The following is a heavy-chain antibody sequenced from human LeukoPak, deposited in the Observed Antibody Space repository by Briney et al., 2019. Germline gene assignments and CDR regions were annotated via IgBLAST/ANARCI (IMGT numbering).Heavy chain of an antibody. Sequence: SVKVSCKASGGTFSSYAIGWVRQAPGQGLEWMGGIIPMFGTANYAQKLQGRVTITAEKSTSTAYMELSSLRSGDTAVYYCARADPFYGAGTYAGSWFDPWGQGTLVTVSS. V-gene: IGHV1-69*06. CDR3: ARADPFYGAGTYAGSWFDP. CDR2: IIPMFGTA. D-gene: IGHD3-10*01. CDR1: GGTFSSYA. J-gene: IGHJ5*02.